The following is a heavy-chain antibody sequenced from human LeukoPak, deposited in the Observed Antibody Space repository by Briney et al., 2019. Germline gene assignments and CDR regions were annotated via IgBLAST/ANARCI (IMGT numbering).Heavy chain of an antibody. D-gene: IGHD6-13*01. CDR2: IKQDGSEK. J-gene: IGHJ4*02. CDR3: ARGDTLGYSSSWYNY. V-gene: IGHV3-7*01. Sequence: PGGSPRLSCAASGFTFSSYWMSWVCQAPGKGLEWVANIKQDGSEKYYVDSVKGRFTISRDNAKNSLYLQMNSLRAEDTAVYYCARGDTLGYSSSWYNYWGQGTLVTVSS. CDR1: GFTFSSYW.